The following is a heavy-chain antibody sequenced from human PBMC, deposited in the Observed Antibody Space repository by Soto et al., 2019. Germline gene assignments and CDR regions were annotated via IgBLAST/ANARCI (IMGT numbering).Heavy chain of an antibody. J-gene: IGHJ4*02. CDR3: ARDKSGAVTSPGDY. V-gene: IGHV1-18*01. D-gene: IGHD2-8*02. Sequence: GASVKVSCKASGYTFTGYGVSWVRQAPGQGLEWMGWISAYNGNTDYAQKLQGRVIMTTDTSTSTAYMELTSLRSDDTAVYYCARDKSGAVTSPGDYWGQGTLVTVSS. CDR1: GYTFTGYG. CDR2: ISAYNGNT.